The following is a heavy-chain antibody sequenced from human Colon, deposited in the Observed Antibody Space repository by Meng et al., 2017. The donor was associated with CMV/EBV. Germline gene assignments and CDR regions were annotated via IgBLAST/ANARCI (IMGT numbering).Heavy chain of an antibody. Sequence: GGSLRLSCAASGFTFTNYAMSWARQAPGKGLEWVSVIYSGGATTYYGDSVKGRFTISRDDSKNTLYLQMNSLRAEDTAVYYCAKDRNSRSHYDSSMDVWGQGTTVTVSS. CDR2: IYSGGATT. CDR3: AKDRNSRSHYDSSMDV. CDR1: GFTFTNYA. V-gene: IGHV3-23*03. J-gene: IGHJ6*02. D-gene: IGHD3-22*01.